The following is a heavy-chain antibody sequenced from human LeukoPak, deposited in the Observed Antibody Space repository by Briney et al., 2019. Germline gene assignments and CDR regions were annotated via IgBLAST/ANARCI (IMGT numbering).Heavy chain of an antibody. J-gene: IGHJ4*02. CDR3: VKDGLMRFFDY. CDR2: ISHDGTNK. Sequence: GGSLRLSCAASAFIFSSYDMHWVRQAPGKGLEWVALISHDGTNKQYADSVKGRFTISRDNSKNTLYLQMNSLRAEDTAIYYCVKDGLMRFFDYWGQGTLVTVSS. CDR1: AFIFSSYD. D-gene: IGHD2-8*01. V-gene: IGHV3-30*18.